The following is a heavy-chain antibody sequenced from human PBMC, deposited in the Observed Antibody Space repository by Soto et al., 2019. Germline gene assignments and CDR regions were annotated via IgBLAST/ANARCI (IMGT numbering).Heavy chain of an antibody. CDR3: ARDMDY. V-gene: IGHV3-30-3*01. J-gene: IGHJ4*02. CDR1: GFTFSSYA. CDR2: ISYDGSNK. Sequence: QVQLVESGGGVVQPGRSLRLSCAASGFTFSSYAMHWVRQAPGKGLEWVAVISYDGSNKYYADSVKGRFTISRDNSKNTLYLQMNSLRAEDTAVYYCARDMDYWGQGTLVTASS.